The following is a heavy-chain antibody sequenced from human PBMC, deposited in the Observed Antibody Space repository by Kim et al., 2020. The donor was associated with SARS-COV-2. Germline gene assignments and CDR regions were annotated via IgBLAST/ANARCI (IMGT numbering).Heavy chain of an antibody. D-gene: IGHD3-10*01. CDR3: ARDGIYGSGTIEYFDY. V-gene: IGHV3-11*06. Sequence: SVKGRFTITRDNAKNSLYLQMNSLRAEDTAVYYCARDGIYGSGTIEYFDYWGQGTLVTVSS. J-gene: IGHJ4*02.